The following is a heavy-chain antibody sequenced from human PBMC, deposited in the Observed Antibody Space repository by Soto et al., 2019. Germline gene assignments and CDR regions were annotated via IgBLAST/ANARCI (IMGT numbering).Heavy chain of an antibody. CDR3: ARRWSVTEY. CDR2: IHNSGGT. CDR1: GGSITSYY. Sequence: QVQLQESGPRLVKPSETLSLTCTVSGGSITSYYWRWIRQPPGKTLEWIGYIHNSGGTNYNPSLQRQFIVSADTTKIQCSLELTSVTASDTAVDYGARRWSVTEYWCQGIMVTVSS. V-gene: IGHV4-59*01. D-gene: IGHD4-17*01. J-gene: IGHJ4*02.